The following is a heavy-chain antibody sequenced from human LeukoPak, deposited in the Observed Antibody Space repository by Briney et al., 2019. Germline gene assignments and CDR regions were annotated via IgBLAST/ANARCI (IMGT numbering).Heavy chain of an antibody. Sequence: SQTLSLTCTVSGGSISSGGSYWSWIRQHPGKGLEWIRYIYYSGSTYYNPSLKSRVTISVDTSKNQFSLKLSSVTAADTAVYYCARDRGYDSKAFDIWGQGTMVTVSS. CDR3: ARDRGYDSKAFDI. D-gene: IGHD3-22*01. CDR1: GGSISSGGSY. V-gene: IGHV4-31*03. J-gene: IGHJ3*02. CDR2: IYYSGST.